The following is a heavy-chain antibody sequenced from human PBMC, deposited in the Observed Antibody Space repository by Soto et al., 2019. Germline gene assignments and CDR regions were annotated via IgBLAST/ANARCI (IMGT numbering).Heavy chain of an antibody. V-gene: IGHV4-59*01. CDR2: IFYTGIV. Sequence: QVQLQQSGPGLMKPSETLSLTCTVSGASITSSYWSWFRQPPGKGLEYIGFIFYTGIVSYNPSLKSRVTIALDTSKNQFSLSLSSVTAADTAVYYCAKGAGRDGYNTARGQGTLVAVSA. D-gene: IGHD5-12*01. CDR3: AKGAGRDGYNTA. J-gene: IGHJ4*02. CDR1: GASITSSY.